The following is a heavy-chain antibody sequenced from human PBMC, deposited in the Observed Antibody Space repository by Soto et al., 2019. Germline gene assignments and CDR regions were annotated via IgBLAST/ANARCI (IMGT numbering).Heavy chain of an antibody. CDR3: ARHRHPRGTVGATSPLDP. CDR2: HYSGGST. Sequence: GGSLRLSCAISGFSVSSNYLSWVRQAPGKGLEWVSVHYSGGSTYYADSVQGRFTISRDKSNNTLYLQMRRVRTEDTAVYFCARHRHPRGTVGATSPLDPWGQGTQVTVSS. CDR1: GFSVSSNY. J-gene: IGHJ5*02. V-gene: IGHV3-53*01. D-gene: IGHD1-26*01.